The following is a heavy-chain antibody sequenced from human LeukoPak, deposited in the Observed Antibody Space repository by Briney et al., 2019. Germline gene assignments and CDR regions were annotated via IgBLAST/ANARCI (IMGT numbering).Heavy chain of an antibody. V-gene: IGHV3-23*01. J-gene: IGHJ3*02. CDR3: ARHRVASATYPDAFDI. CDR2: ISGSGTDT. Sequence: GGSLRLSCAASGFTFSSYSMLWVRQAPGKGLEWVSAISGSGTDTYYADSVKGRFTISRDNSMNTLHLQMNSLRAEDTALYYCARHRVASATYPDAFDIWGQGTMVTVSS. D-gene: IGHD2-21*01. CDR1: GFTFSSYS.